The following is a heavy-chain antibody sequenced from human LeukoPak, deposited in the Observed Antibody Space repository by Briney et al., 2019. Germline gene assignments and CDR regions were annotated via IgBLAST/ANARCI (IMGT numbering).Heavy chain of an antibody. CDR1: GYSLTEVS. D-gene: IGHD6-19*01. Sequence: ASVKVSCKVSGYSLTEVSTHWVRQAPGKGLEWMGGFDPEDGEAIYAQKVRGRLTMTEDTSIDTAFMELRSLKSEDTAIYYCVTDIRSGWRSYWGQGTLITVSS. CDR2: FDPEDGEA. CDR3: VTDIRSGWRSY. V-gene: IGHV1-24*01. J-gene: IGHJ4*02.